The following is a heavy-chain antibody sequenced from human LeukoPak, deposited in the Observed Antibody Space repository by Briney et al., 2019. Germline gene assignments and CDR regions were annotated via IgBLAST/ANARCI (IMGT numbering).Heavy chain of an antibody. J-gene: IGHJ5*02. D-gene: IGHD3-3*01. V-gene: IGHV1-69*05. CDR1: GYTFTSYG. CDR3: ARALIRFLEWPGNWFDP. CDR2: IIPIFGTA. Sequence: SVKVSCKASGYTFTSYGISWVRQAPGQGLEWMGGIIPIFGTANYAQKFQGRVTITTDESTSTAYMELSSLRSEDTAVYYCARALIRFLEWPGNWFDPWGQGTLVTVSS.